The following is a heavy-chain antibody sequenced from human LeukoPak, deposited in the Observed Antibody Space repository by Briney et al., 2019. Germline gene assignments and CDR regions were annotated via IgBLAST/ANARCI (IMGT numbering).Heavy chain of an antibody. CDR2: INHSGST. Sequence: SETLSLTCAVYGGSFSGYYWSWIRQPPGKGLEWIGEINHSGSTNYNPSLKSRVTISVDTSKNQFSLKLSSVTAADTAVYYCARIRRMTRTSIAARHGYWFDPWGQGTLVTVSS. CDR3: ARIRRMTRTSIAARHGYWFDP. CDR1: GGSFSGYY. V-gene: IGHV4-34*01. J-gene: IGHJ5*02. D-gene: IGHD6-6*01.